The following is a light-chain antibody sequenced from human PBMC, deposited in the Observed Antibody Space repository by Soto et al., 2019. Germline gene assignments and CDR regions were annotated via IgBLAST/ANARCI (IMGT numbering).Light chain of an antibody. CDR3: LLSYHGARYVL. V-gene: IGLV7-46*01. CDR2: DTD. CDR1: TGAVTSSHY. Sequence: QAVVTQEPSLTVSPGGTVTLTCGSSTGAVTSSHYPYWLQQKPGQAPRTLIYDTDNKHSWTPARFSGSLLGDKAALTLPGAQPEDEADYYCLLSYHGARYVLFGGGTKVTVL. J-gene: IGLJ2*01.